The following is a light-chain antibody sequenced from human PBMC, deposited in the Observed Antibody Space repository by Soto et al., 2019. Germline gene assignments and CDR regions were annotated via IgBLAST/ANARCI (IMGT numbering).Light chain of an antibody. CDR1: SSNIGSNY. CDR2: RNN. CDR3: AAWDDSLSGPVV. J-gene: IGLJ2*01. Sequence: QSVLTQPPSASGTPGQRVTISCSGSSSNIGSNYVSWYQRLPGTAPKLLIYRNNQRPSGVPDRFSASKSGTSASLAISGLRSEDEADYYCAAWDDSLSGPVVFGGGTKLTVL. V-gene: IGLV1-47*01.